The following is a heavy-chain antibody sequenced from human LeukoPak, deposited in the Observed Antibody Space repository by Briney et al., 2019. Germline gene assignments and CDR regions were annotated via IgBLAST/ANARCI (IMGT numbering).Heavy chain of an antibody. CDR1: GFTVSSDY. V-gene: IGHV3-66*01. Sequence: GGSLRLSCAASGFTVSSDYMSWVRQAPGKGLEWVSIIYGSGDTCYADSVKGRFTISRDNAKNSLYLQMSSLRAEDTAVYYCARGIAAAGTDYWGQGTLVTVSS. D-gene: IGHD6-13*01. CDR2: IYGSGDT. J-gene: IGHJ4*02. CDR3: ARGIAAAGTDY.